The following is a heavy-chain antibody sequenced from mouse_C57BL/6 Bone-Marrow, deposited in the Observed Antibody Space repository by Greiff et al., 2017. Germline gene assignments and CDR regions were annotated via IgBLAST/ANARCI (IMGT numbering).Heavy chain of an antibody. CDR2: ISSGGSYT. CDR1: GFTFSSYG. CDR3: ARRGYGSNFDY. Sequence: EVHLVESGGDLVKPGGSLKLSCAASGFTFSSYGMSWVRQTPDKRLEWVATISSGGSYTYYPDSVKGRFTISRDNAKNTLYLQMSSLKSEDTAMYYWARRGYGSNFDYWGQGTTLTVSS. J-gene: IGHJ2*01. V-gene: IGHV5-6*01. D-gene: IGHD1-1*01.